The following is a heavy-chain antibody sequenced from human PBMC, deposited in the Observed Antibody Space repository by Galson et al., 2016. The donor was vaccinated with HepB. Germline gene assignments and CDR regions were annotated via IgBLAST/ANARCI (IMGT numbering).Heavy chain of an antibody. D-gene: IGHD2-2*02. CDR3: ARDEGFYNGMDV. CDR1: SDPVTSGTYY. Sequence: SETLSLTCTVSSDPVTSGTYYWSWVRQSPGKGLDWIGYIHDSGNTNYNLSIKSRVTISRDTSKNPVFLELTSVTAADTAVYYCARDEGFYNGMDVWGQGTTVTVAS. J-gene: IGHJ6*02. CDR2: IHDSGNT. V-gene: IGHV4-61*01.